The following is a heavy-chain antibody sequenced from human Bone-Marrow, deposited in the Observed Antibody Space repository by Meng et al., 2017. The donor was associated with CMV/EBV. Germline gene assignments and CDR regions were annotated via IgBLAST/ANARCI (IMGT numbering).Heavy chain of an antibody. CDR3: SVAATPYYYCGMDV. CDR2: IRYDGSNE. D-gene: IGHD2-15*01. Sequence: GGSLRLSCAAPGFIFSSYGMHWVRQAPGKGLEWVAFIRYDGSNEYYEDSVKGRITISRDNSKITLYLQMNSLRAEDTAVYYCSVAATPYYYCGMDVWGQGTTVTVSS. J-gene: IGHJ6*02. CDR1: GFIFSSYG. V-gene: IGHV3-30*02.